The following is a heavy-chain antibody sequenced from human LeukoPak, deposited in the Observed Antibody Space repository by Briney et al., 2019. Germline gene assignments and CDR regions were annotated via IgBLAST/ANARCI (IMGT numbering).Heavy chain of an antibody. Sequence: GGSLRLSCAASGFTVSSNYMSWVRQAPGKGLEWVSAVSGSDGNTFYADSVKGRFTISRDNSKNTLSLQMNNLRAEDTALYYCARDSSVPYGITDWGQGTLVTVSS. D-gene: IGHD4-17*01. J-gene: IGHJ4*02. CDR1: GFTVSSNY. CDR3: ARDSSVPYGITD. CDR2: VSGSDGNT. V-gene: IGHV3-23*01.